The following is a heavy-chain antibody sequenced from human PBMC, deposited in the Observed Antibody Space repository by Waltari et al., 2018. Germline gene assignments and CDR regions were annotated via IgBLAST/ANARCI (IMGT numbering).Heavy chain of an antibody. D-gene: IGHD6-6*01. CDR2: INAGNGNT. J-gene: IGHJ4*02. CDR3: ARLYSSSARYFDY. Sequence: QVQLVQSGAEVKKPGASVKVSCKASGYTFTGYYMHWVRQAPGQGLEWMGRINAGNGNTKYSQEFQGRVTITRDTSASTAYMELSSLRSEDMAVYYCARLYSSSARYFDYWGQGTLVTVSS. V-gene: IGHV1-3*03. CDR1: GYTFTGYY.